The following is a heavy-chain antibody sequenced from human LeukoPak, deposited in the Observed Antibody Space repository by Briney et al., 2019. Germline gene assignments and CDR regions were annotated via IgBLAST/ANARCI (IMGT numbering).Heavy chain of an antibody. D-gene: IGHD6-13*01. V-gene: IGHV1-18*01. CDR1: GYTFTSYG. CDR3: ARVGSSWSLDYYYYYMDV. CDR2: INAHNGNT. Sequence: ASVKVSCKASGYTFTSYGISWVRQAPGQGLEWMGWINAHNGNTNYAQKLQGRVTMTTDTSTSTAYMELRSLRSDDTAVYYCARVGSSWSLDYYYYYMDVWGKGTTVTVSS. J-gene: IGHJ6*03.